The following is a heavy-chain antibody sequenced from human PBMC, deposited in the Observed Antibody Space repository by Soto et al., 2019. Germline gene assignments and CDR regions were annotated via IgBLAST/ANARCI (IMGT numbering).Heavy chain of an antibody. CDR1: GFTFSSHE. J-gene: IGHJ6*02. D-gene: IGHD3-22*01. V-gene: IGHV3-48*03. CDR3: ASASYYFGYHVDPHGMDV. CDR2: ISGSGRTV. Sequence: ESGGGLVQPGGSLRLSCAASGFTFSSHEMNWVRQAPGKGLEWLSYISGSGRTVYYAGSVKGRFTISRDNAKDSLYLQMNSLRVEDTGVYYCASASYYFGYHVDPHGMDVWGQGTTVTVSS.